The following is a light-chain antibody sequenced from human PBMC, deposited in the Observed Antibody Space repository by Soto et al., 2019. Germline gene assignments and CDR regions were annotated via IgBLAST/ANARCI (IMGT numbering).Light chain of an antibody. CDR2: EVS. CDR1: SSDVGGYNY. V-gene: IGLV2-14*01. CDR3: SSYAGSSNV. Sequence: QSALAQPASVSGSPGQSITISCTGTSSDVGGYNYVSWYQQQSGKAPKLIIHEVSNRPSGVSNRFSGSKSGNTASLTVSGLQAEDEADYYCSSYAGSSNVFGTGTKVTVL. J-gene: IGLJ1*01.